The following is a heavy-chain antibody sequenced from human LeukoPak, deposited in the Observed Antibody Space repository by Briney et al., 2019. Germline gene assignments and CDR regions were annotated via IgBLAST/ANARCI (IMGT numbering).Heavy chain of an antibody. CDR2: INHSGST. Sequence: PSETLSLTCAVYGGSFSGYYWSWIRQPPGKGLEWIGEINHSGSTNYNPSLKSRGTISVDTSKNQFSLKLSSVTAADTAVYYCARSLHRSGFGWFDPWGQGTLVTVSS. CDR3: ARSLHRSGFGWFDP. CDR1: GGSFSGYY. V-gene: IGHV4-34*01. D-gene: IGHD3-3*01. J-gene: IGHJ5*02.